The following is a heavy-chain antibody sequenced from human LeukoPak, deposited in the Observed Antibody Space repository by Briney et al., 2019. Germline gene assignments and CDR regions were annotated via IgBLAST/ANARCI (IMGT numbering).Heavy chain of an antibody. CDR3: AKVAAAGTIYYYGMDV. CDR2: ISGSGGST. CDR1: GYTFDDNG. Sequence: PGGSLRLFCAGSGYTFDDNGMSWVRQTPGKGLEWVSAISGSGGSTYYADSVKGRFTISRDNSKNTLYLQMNSLRAEDTAVYYCAKVAAAGTIYYYGMDVWGQGTTVTVSS. J-gene: IGHJ6*02. D-gene: IGHD6-13*01. V-gene: IGHV3-23*01.